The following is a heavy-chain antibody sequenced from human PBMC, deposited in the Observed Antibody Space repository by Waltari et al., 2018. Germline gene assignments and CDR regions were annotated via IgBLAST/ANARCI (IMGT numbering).Heavy chain of an antibody. J-gene: IGHJ6*03. CDR2: IYYSGST. CDR1: GGAISTHY. V-gene: IGHV4-59*11. CDR3: ARFNSSSFLDRGGYYYYMDV. D-gene: IGHD6-6*01. Sequence: QVQLQESGPGLVKPSETLSLTCTVSGGAISTHYWSWIRQPPGPGLEWIGSIYYSGSTNYSPSLKSRVTISVDTSKNQFSLKLSSVTAADTAVYYCARFNSSSFLDRGGYYYYMDVWGKGTTVTVSS.